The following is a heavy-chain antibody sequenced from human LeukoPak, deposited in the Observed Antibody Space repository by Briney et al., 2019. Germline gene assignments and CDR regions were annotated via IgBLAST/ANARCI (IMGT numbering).Heavy chain of an antibody. D-gene: IGHD3-22*01. CDR1: GGSFSGYY. Sequence: SETLSLTCAVYGGSFSGYYWSWIRQPPGKGLEWIGEINHSGSTNYNPSLKSRVTISVDTSKNQFSLKLSSVTAADTAVYYCAYSSGYYYDDYWGQGTLVTVSS. CDR3: AYSSGYYYDDY. J-gene: IGHJ4*02. CDR2: INHSGST. V-gene: IGHV4-34*01.